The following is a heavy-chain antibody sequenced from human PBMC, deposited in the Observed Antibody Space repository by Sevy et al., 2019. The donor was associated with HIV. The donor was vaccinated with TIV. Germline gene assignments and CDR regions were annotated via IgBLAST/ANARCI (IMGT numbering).Heavy chain of an antibody. V-gene: IGHV3-7*01. CDR2: IKQDGSEK. J-gene: IGHJ6*02. D-gene: IGHD3-3*01. CDR3: GRVALVSDYDFWSGYYSNKYYYYGMDV. CDR1: GFTFSSYW. Sequence: GSLRLSCAASGFTFSSYWMSWVRQAPGKGLEWVANIKQDGSEKYYVDSVKGRFTISRDNAKNSLYLQMNSLRAEDTAVYYCGRVALVSDYDFWSGYYSNKYYYYGMDVWGQGTTVTVSS.